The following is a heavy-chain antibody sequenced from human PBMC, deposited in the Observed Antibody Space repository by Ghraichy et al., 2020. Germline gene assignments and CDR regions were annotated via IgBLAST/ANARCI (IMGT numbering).Heavy chain of an antibody. CDR1: GFTFTSSA. CDR2: IVVGSGNT. D-gene: IGHD3-9*01. Sequence: SVKVSCKASGFTFTSSAVQWVRQARGQRLEWIGWIVVGSGNTNYAQKFQERVTITRDMSTSTAYMELSSLRSEDTAVYYCAAAPTYYDILTGLNYGMDVWGQGTTVTVSS. J-gene: IGHJ6*02. CDR3: AAAPTYYDILTGLNYGMDV. V-gene: IGHV1-58*01.